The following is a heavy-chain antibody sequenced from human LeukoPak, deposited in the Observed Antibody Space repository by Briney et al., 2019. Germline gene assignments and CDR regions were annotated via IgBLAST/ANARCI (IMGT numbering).Heavy chain of an antibody. Sequence: ASVKVSCKASGYTFTTYAMHWVRQAPGQRLEWMGWINAGTGNTKYSQKFQGRVTITRDTSASTAYMELSSPRSEDTAVYYCARDGYYGSGSYPYYFDYWGQGTLVTVSS. CDR3: ARDGYYGSGSYPYYFDY. J-gene: IGHJ4*02. CDR1: GYTFTTYA. D-gene: IGHD3-10*01. V-gene: IGHV1-3*01. CDR2: INAGTGNT.